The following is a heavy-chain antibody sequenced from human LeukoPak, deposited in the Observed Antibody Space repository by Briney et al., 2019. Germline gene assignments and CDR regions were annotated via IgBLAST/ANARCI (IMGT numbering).Heavy chain of an antibody. Sequence: GGSLRLSCVASGFRYSHYGMNWVRQAPGKGLEWVSAISGSGGSTYYADSVKGRFTISRDNSKNTLYLQMNSLRAEDTAVYYCAKLGDILTGYPYYFDCWGQGTLVTVSS. CDR3: AKLGDILTGYPYYFDC. CDR2: ISGSGGST. D-gene: IGHD3-9*01. V-gene: IGHV3-23*01. J-gene: IGHJ4*02. CDR1: GFRYSHYG.